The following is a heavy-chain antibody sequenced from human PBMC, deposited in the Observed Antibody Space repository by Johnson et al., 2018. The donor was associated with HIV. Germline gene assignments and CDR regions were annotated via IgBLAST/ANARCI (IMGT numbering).Heavy chain of an antibody. CDR2: INWNGSTT. CDR1: GFTFSSYG. V-gene: IGHV3-74*01. Sequence: VQLVESGGGVVQPGGSLRLSCAASGFTFSSYGMHWVRQAPGKGLEWVSGINWNGSTTDYADSVTGRFTISRDNAKNTVYLQMNSLRAEDPGLYYCGKDIVKCAGECYARGASDFWGQGTMVTVSS. D-gene: IGHD3-10*01. J-gene: IGHJ3*01. CDR3: GKDIVKCAGECYARGASDF.